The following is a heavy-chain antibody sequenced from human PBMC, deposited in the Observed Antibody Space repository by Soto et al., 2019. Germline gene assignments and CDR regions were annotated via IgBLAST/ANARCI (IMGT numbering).Heavy chain of an antibody. V-gene: IGHV3-23*01. CDR3: AKGFLSWYCSSTTCPLYYYMDV. CDR1: GFTFSSYA. D-gene: IGHD2-2*01. Sequence: GGSLRLSCAASGFTFSSYAMSWVRQAPGKGLEWVSAISGSGGSTYYADSVKGRFTISRDNSKNTLYLQMNSLRTEDTALYSCAKGFLSWYCSSTTCPLYYYMDVWGKGTTVTVSS. J-gene: IGHJ6*03. CDR2: ISGSGGST.